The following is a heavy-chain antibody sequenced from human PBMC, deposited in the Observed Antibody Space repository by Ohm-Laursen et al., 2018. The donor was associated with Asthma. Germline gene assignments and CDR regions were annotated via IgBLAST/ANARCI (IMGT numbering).Heavy chain of an antibody. CDR2: MNPNSGNT. D-gene: IGHD3-22*01. CDR1: GYTFTSYD. V-gene: IGHV1-8*01. Sequence: ASVKVSCKTSGYTFTSYDINWVRQATGQGLEWMGWMNPNSGNTGYAQKFQGRVTMTRNTSISTAYMELSSLRSEDTAVYYCAKSLGTTMIVETGMDYWGQGTLVTVSS. CDR3: AKSLGTTMIVETGMDY. J-gene: IGHJ4*02.